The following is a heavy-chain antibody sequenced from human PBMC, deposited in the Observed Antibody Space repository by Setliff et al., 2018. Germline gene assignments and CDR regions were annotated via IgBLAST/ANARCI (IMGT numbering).Heavy chain of an antibody. CDR1: GGSFSGYF. J-gene: IGHJ6*04. D-gene: IGHD3-9*01. CDR3: ARHALSFDSAWDV. CDR2: INDRGST. Sequence: PSETLSLTCAVYGGSFSGYFWSWIRQAPGRGLEWIGEINDRGSTHYNPALKSRVTISLDTSKNQFSLNLNSATAADTAVYYCARHALSFDSAWDVWGKGTTVTVSS. V-gene: IGHV4-34*01.